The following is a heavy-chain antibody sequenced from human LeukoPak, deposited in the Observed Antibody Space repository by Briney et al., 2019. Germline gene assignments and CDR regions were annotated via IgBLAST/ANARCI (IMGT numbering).Heavy chain of an antibody. CDR2: IAPISGTP. D-gene: IGHD3-10*01. CDR1: GGTFTHYV. V-gene: IGHV1-69*06. J-gene: IGHJ3*01. CDR3: AREGEYYSESGNLVDASDV. Sequence: ASVKVSCKASGGTFTHYVISWVRQAPGQGLEWMGGIAPISGTPMYAQRFQGRVTITADTSTYTAYLEMSSLTSEDTAVYYCAREGEYYSESGNLVDASDVWGQGTMVTVSA.